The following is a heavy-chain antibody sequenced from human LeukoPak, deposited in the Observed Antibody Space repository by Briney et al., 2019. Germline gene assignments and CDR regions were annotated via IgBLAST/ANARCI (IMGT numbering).Heavy chain of an antibody. Sequence: GSSVKVSCKASGGTFSSYAISWVRQAPGQGLEWMGRIIPILGIANYAQKFQGRVTMTTDTSTSTAYMELRSLRSDDTAVYYCARVARYYDSSGYYYNYWGQGTLVTVSS. CDR2: IIPILGIA. J-gene: IGHJ4*02. CDR3: ARVARYYDSSGYYYNY. V-gene: IGHV1-69*04. CDR1: GGTFSSYA. D-gene: IGHD3-22*01.